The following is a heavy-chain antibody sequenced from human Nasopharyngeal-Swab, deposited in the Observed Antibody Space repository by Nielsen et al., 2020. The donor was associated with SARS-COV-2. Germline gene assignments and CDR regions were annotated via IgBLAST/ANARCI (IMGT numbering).Heavy chain of an antibody. D-gene: IGHD2-2*01. CDR3: ARGHSRIIVVVPWRKGYFDY. CDR2: INPSGGST. CDR1: GYNFTSYY. J-gene: IGHJ4*02. V-gene: IGHV1-46*01. Sequence: ASVTVSCKASGYNFTSYYMHWVRQAPGQGLEWMGIINPSGGSTSYAQKFQGRVTITRDTSTSTVYMELSSLRSEDTAVYYCARGHSRIIVVVPWRKGYFDYWGQGTLVTVSS.